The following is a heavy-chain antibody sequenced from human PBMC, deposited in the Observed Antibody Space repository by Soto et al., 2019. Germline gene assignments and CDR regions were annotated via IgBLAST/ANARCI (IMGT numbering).Heavy chain of an antibody. V-gene: IGHV4-59*01. CDR3: ARDRGYHDYGVSYGDAFDI. CDR1: GGSISSYY. CDR2: IYYSGST. Sequence: QVQLQESGPGLVKPSETLSLTCTVSGGSISSYYWSWIRQPPGKGLEWMGYIYYSGSTNYNPSLNIRVTISISASKNQFCLKLSPVTAADTAVYYCARDRGYHDYGVSYGDAFDIWGQGTMVTVSS. J-gene: IGHJ3*02. D-gene: IGHD4-17*01.